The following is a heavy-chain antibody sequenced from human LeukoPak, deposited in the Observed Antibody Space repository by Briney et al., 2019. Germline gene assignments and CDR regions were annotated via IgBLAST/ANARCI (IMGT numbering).Heavy chain of an antibody. D-gene: IGHD6-13*01. V-gene: IGHV3-11*01. CDR2: ISSSGITI. CDR3: GKTPEYSNNWYPFDY. Sequence: GVALRLSCAASGFTFSDYYMSWIRQAPGKGLEGVSYISSSGITIYYADSVKGRFTISRDNAKNSLYLQMNSLRAEDTAVYYCGKTPEYSNNWYPFDYWGQGTLVTVSS. CDR1: GFTFSDYY. J-gene: IGHJ4*02.